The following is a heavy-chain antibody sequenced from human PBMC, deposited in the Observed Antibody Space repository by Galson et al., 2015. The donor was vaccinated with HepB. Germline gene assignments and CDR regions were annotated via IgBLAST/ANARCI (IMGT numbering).Heavy chain of an antibody. CDR1: GFTFSESA. CDR3: TRDAGLYNWLVP. CDR2: IELKSKNYAT. J-gene: IGHJ5*02. D-gene: IGHD1-14*01. Sequence: SLRLSCAASGFTFSESAFHWVRQASGRGLEWIGVIELKSKNYATAYGASVEGRFTVSRDDSKNTAYLQMNSLKTEDTALYYCTRDAGLYNWLVPWGRGTLVTVSS. V-gene: IGHV3-73*01.